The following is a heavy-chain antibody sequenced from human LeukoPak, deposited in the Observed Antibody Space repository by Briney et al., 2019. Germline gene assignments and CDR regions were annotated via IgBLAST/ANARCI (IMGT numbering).Heavy chain of an antibody. V-gene: IGHV3-74*01. Sequence: GGSLRLSCAASGFIFSSHWMHWVRQAPGKGLVWVSRINTNGAFTTYADSVKGRFTISRDNSKNTLYLQMNSLRAEDTAVYYCAKDLKYFDWLLTEVIDYWGQGTLVTVSS. CDR1: GFIFSSHW. D-gene: IGHD3-9*01. CDR2: INTNGAFT. CDR3: AKDLKYFDWLLTEVIDY. J-gene: IGHJ4*02.